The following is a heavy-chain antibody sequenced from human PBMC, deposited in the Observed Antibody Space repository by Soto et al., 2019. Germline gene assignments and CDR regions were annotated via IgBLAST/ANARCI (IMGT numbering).Heavy chain of an antibody. CDR1: GGSFSGYY. J-gene: IGHJ6*02. D-gene: IGHD6-13*01. CDR2: INHSGST. CDR3: ARVRRQQTYYYYYYGMDV. Sequence: SETLSLTCAVYGGSFSGYYWSWIRQPPGKRLEWIGEINHSGSTNYNPSLKSRVTISVDTSKNQFSLKLSSVTAADTAVYYCARVRRQQTYYYYYYGMDVWGQGTTVPVSS. V-gene: IGHV4-34*01.